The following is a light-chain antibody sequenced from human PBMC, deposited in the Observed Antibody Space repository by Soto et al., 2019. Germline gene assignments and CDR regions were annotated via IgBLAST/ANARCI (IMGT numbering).Light chain of an antibody. Sequence: QSALTQPASVSGSPGQSITISCTGSTSDIHNYDYVSWYQQLPAKAPKLLIYEVTNRPSGVSNRFSGSKSGNTASLTISGLQTEDEADYYCSSYTTTTTRVVFGGGTKLTVL. V-gene: IGLV2-14*03. CDR2: EVT. CDR3: SSYTTTTTRVV. J-gene: IGLJ2*01. CDR1: TSDIHNYDY.